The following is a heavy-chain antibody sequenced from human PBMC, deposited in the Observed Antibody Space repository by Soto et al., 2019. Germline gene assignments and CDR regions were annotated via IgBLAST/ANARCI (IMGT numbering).Heavy chain of an antibody. CDR1: GGTFSSYT. Sequence: QVQLVQSGAEVKKPGSSVKVSCKASGGTFSSYTISWVRQAPGQGLEWMGRIIPILGIANYAQKFQGRVTITADKSTSTAYMELSSLRSEDTAVYYCARDPPYGDYGGAWFDPWGQGTLVTVSS. D-gene: IGHD4-17*01. CDR3: ARDPPYGDYGGAWFDP. J-gene: IGHJ5*02. CDR2: IIPILGIA. V-gene: IGHV1-69*08.